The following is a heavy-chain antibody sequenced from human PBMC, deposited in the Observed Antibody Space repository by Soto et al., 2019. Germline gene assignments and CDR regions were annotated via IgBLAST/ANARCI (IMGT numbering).Heavy chain of an antibody. J-gene: IGHJ4*02. CDR3: ASPKPTWWSGVLFDY. D-gene: IGHD2-15*01. Sequence: QVQLVQSGAEVKKPGSSVKVSCKASGGTFSSYTISWVRQAPGQGLEWMGRIIPILGITNYAQKFQGRVTITADKSTCTAYMWLSRLRSADTAVYYRASPKPTWWSGVLFDYWGQGTMVSVSS. CDR1: GGTFSSYT. CDR2: IIPILGIT. V-gene: IGHV1-69*02.